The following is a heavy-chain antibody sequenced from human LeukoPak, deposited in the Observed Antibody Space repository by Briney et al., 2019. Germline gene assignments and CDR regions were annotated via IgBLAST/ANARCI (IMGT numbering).Heavy chain of an antibody. CDR3: ARDYYDSSGEESGYDY. CDR2: INPSGGST. Sequence: ASVKVSCKASGYTFTSYYMHWVRQAPGQGLEWMGIINPSGGSTSYAQKFQGRVTMTRDTSTSTVYMELSSLRSEDTAVYYCARDYYDSSGEESGYDYWGQGTLVTVSS. CDR1: GYTFTSYY. D-gene: IGHD3-22*01. J-gene: IGHJ4*02. V-gene: IGHV1-46*01.